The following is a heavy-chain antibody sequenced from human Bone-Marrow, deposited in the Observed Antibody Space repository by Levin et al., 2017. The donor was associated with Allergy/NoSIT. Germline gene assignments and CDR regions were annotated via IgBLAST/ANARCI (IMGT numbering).Heavy chain of an antibody. Sequence: GGSLRLSCAASGFTFAKAWMNWVRQAPGRGLEWIGRMKSRTDGGARDHATPVKGRFTISRDDSKDMLFLQMNTLKTEDKAVYYCTTSRVLSMTAVTEFDYWGQGTLVTVSS. D-gene: IGHD6-25*01. CDR3: TTSRVLSMTAVTEFDY. CDR1: GFTFAKAW. J-gene: IGHJ4*02. V-gene: IGHV3-15*01. CDR2: MKSRTDGGAR.